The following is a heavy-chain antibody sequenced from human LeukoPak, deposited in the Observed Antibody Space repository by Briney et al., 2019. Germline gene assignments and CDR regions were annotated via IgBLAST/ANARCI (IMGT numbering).Heavy chain of an antibody. Sequence: ASVKVSCKASGYTFSVYSIAWVRQAPGQGLEWMGWISAYNGNTNYAQKLQGRVTMTTDTSTSTAYMELRSLRSDDTAVYYCAAVDYYDSSVLGYWGQGTLVTVSS. D-gene: IGHD3-22*01. CDR3: AAVDYYDSSVLGY. CDR2: ISAYNGNT. J-gene: IGHJ4*02. V-gene: IGHV1-18*01. CDR1: GYTFSVYS.